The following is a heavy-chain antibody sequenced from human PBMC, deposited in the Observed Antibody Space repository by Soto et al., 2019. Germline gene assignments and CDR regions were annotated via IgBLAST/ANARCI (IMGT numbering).Heavy chain of an antibody. V-gene: IGHV1-69*01. J-gene: IGHJ6*02. Sequence: QVHLVQSGPEVKKPGSSVKVSCRASAGTFTNSIISWVRQARGQGLEWLGAIMPVSGAAIYAQIFKGRITITAAQSTSTVYMELSSLRSDDTAVYYGARDQWSHLSSFEHYNGMDVWGQGTPVTVSS. CDR1: AGTFTNSI. D-gene: IGHD2-8*01. CDR3: ARDQWSHLSSFEHYNGMDV. CDR2: IMPVSGAA.